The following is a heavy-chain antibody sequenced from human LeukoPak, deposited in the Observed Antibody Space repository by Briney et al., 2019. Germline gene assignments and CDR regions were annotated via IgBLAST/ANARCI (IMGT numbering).Heavy chain of an antibody. D-gene: IGHD3-10*01. CDR2: INPKSGGT. J-gene: IGHJ6*03. Sequence: ASVKVSCKASGYTFTGYYMHWVRQAPGQGLEWMGWINPKSGGTNYAQKFLGRVTMTRDTWTTAYMELSRLRSDDTAVYYCARERSYSASGIYRDYYYMDVWGKGTTVTISS. V-gene: IGHV1-2*02. CDR1: GYTFTGYY. CDR3: ARERSYSASGIYRDYYYMDV.